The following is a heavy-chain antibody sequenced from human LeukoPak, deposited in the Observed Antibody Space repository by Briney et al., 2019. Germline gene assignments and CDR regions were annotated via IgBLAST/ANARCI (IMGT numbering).Heavy chain of an antibody. D-gene: IGHD6-19*01. J-gene: IGHJ4*02. CDR1: GFTFSDYT. V-gene: IGHV3-21*01. CDR2: ISSSSSYI. Sequence: PGGSLRLSCAASGFTFSDYTMNWVRQAPGKGLEWVSSISSSSSYIYFANSVRGRFTIYRDNAKDSLYLQMNSLRAEDTAVYYCARHAAGSGWYPVDYWGQGTLVTVSS. CDR3: ARHAAGSGWYPVDY.